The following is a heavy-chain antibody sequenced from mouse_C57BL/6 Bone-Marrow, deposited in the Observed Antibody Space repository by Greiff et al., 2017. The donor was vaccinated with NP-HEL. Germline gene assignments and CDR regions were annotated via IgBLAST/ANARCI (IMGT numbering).Heavy chain of an antibody. D-gene: IGHD1-1*01. CDR2: IYPGNSDP. CDR3: TRSSRYGSSFPDY. J-gene: IGHJ2*01. Sequence: EVQRVESGTVLARPGASVKMSCKTSGYTFTSYWMHWVKQRPGQGLEWIGAIYPGNSDPSYNQKFKGKAKLTAVTSASTAYMELSSLTNEDSSVYYCTRSSRYGSSFPDYWGKGTTLTVAS. CDR1: GYTFTSYW. V-gene: IGHV1-5*01.